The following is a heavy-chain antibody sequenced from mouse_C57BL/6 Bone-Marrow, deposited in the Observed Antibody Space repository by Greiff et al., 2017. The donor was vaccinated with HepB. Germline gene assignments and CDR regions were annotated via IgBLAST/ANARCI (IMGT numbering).Heavy chain of an antibody. J-gene: IGHJ2*01. D-gene: IGHD2-1*01. Sequence: VQLQQSGAELARPGASVKLSCKASGYTFTSYGISWVKQRTGQGLEWIGEIYPRSGNTYYNEKFKGKSTLTADKSSSTAYMELRSLTSEDSAVYFCANLLWYGYFDYWGQGTTLTVSS. CDR1: GYTFTSYG. CDR3: ANLLWYGYFDY. V-gene: IGHV1-81*01. CDR2: IYPRSGNT.